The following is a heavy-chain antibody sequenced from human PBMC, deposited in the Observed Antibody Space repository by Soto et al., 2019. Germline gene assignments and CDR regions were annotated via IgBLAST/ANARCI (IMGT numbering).Heavy chain of an antibody. CDR3: ARERSYSSSFYYYYYMDV. J-gene: IGHJ6*03. D-gene: IGHD6-13*01. CDR2: MNPNSGNT. CDR1: GYTFTSYD. Sequence: ASVKVSCKASGYTFTSYDINWVRQATGQGLERMGWMNPNSGNTGYAQKFQGRVTMTRNTSISTAYMELSSLRSEDTAVYYCARERSYSSSFYYYYYMDVWGKGTTVTVSS. V-gene: IGHV1-8*01.